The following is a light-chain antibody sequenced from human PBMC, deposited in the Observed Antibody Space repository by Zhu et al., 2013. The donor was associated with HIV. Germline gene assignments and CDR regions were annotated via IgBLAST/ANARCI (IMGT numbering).Light chain of an antibody. CDR2: MVS. Sequence: DVVMTQSPLSLPVTLGQPATISCRSSQSLVHSDGNTYLTWFQQRPGQSPRRLIYMVSIRDSGVPDRFSGSGSGTDFTLIISRVETEDVGVYYCMQVLELPITFGQGTRLEIK. J-gene: IGKJ5*01. CDR3: MQVLELPIT. V-gene: IGKV2-30*02. CDR1: QSLVHSDGNTY.